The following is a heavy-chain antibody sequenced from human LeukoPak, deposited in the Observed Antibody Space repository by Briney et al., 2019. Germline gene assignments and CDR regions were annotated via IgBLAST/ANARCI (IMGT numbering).Heavy chain of an antibody. V-gene: IGHV1-46*01. D-gene: IGHD1-26*01. Sequence: ASAKVSCKASGYTFTSYYMHWVRQAPGQGLEWMGIINPSGGSRSYAQKFQGRVTMTRDTSTSTVYMELSSLRSEDTAVYYCARGSIVGAKTLGFGAFDIWGQGTMVTVSS. CDR1: GYTFTSYY. CDR3: ARGSIVGAKTLGFGAFDI. J-gene: IGHJ3*02. CDR2: INPSGGSR.